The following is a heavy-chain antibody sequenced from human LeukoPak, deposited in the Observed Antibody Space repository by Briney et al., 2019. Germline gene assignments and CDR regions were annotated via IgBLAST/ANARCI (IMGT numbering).Heavy chain of an antibody. CDR3: ARVLSGSYDNYFDY. V-gene: IGHV3-30*03. CDR1: GFAFSSYD. Sequence: PGRSLRLSCAASGFAFSSYDMHWVRQAPGKGLEWVAVISYDGSDKYCVDSVKGRFTISRDNSKNTLYLQMNSLKAEDAAVYYCARVLSGSYDNYFDYWGQGTLVTVSS. J-gene: IGHJ4*02. D-gene: IGHD1-26*01. CDR2: ISYDGSDK.